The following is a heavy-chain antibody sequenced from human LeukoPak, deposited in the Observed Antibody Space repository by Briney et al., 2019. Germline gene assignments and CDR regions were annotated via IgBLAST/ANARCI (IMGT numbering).Heavy chain of an antibody. CDR1: GGSIGSYY. CDR2: IYYSGST. Sequence: SETLSLTCTVAGGSIGSYYWSWIRQPPGKGLEWIGYIYYSGSTNYNPSLKSRVTISVDTSKNQFSLKLSSVTAADTAVYYCARDAAAPYLNNWYFGLWGRGTLVTVSS. V-gene: IGHV4-59*01. D-gene: IGHD2/OR15-2a*01. J-gene: IGHJ2*01. CDR3: ARDAAAPYLNNWYFGL.